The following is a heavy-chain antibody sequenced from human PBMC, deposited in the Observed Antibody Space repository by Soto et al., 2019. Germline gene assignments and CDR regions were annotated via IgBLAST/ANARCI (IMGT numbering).Heavy chain of an antibody. Sequence: EVQLVQSGAEVKKPGESLRISCKGSGYSFTSYWISWVRQMPGKGLEWMGRIDPSDSYTNYSPSFQGHVTISADKSISTAYLPWSSLKASDTAMDYCARGYGSGSYIGSWGQGPLVTGSS. CDR2: IDPSDSYT. CDR1: GYSFTSYW. CDR3: ARGYGSGSYIGS. V-gene: IGHV5-10-1*01. D-gene: IGHD3-10*01. J-gene: IGHJ5*01.